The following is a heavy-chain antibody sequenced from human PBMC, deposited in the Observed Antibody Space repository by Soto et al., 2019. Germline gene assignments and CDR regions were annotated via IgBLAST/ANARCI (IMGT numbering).Heavy chain of an antibody. CDR1: GYSISSSNW. V-gene: IGHV4-28*01. CDR2: IYYSGST. Sequence: SETLSLTCAVSGYSISSSNWWGWIRQPPGKGLEWIGYIYYSGSTYYNPSLKSRVTMSVDTSKNQFSLKLSSVTAVDTAVYYCARNSMGALGYRYFDLWGRGTLVTVSS. CDR3: ARNSMGALGYRYFDL. J-gene: IGHJ2*01. D-gene: IGHD1-26*01.